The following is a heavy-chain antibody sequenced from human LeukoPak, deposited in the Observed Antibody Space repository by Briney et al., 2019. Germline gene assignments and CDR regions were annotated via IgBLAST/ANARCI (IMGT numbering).Heavy chain of an antibody. CDR3: ARGHIVVVVASDIDY. V-gene: IGHV4-38-2*02. D-gene: IGHD2-21*01. CDR2: IYHSGST. CDR1: GYSISSGYY. Sequence: SETLSLTCTVSGYSISSGYYWGWIRQPPGKGLEWIGNIYHSGSTYYNPSLKSRVTISVDTSKNQFSLKLSSVTAADTAVYYCARGHIVVVVASDIDYWGQGTLVTVSS. J-gene: IGHJ4*02.